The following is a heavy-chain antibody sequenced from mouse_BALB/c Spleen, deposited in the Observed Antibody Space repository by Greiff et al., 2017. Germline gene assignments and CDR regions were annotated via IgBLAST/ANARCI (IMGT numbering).Heavy chain of an antibody. J-gene: IGHJ2*01. CDR2: IDPETGGT. D-gene: IGHD2-14*01. CDR1: GYTFTDYE. Sequence: VQLQQSGAELVRPGASVTLSCKASGYTFTDYEMHWVKQKPVHGLEWIGAIDPETGGTAYNQKFKGKATLTADKSSSTAYMELRSLTSEDSAVYYCTREVRRGDYWGQGTTLTVSS. CDR3: TREVRRGDY. V-gene: IGHV1-15*01.